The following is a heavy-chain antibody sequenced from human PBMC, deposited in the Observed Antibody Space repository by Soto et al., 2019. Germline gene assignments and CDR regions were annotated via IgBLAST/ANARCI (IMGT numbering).Heavy chain of an antibody. D-gene: IGHD3-3*01. Sequence: GASVKVSGKASGYTFTGYYMHWVRQAPGQGLEWMGWINPNSGGTNYAQKFQGRVTMTRDTSISTAYMELSRLRSDDTAVYYCARARGDHYDSWSGYYYYYYYGMDVWVQGTTATVSS. V-gene: IGHV1-2*02. J-gene: IGHJ6*02. CDR1: GYTFTGYY. CDR2: INPNSGGT. CDR3: ARARGDHYDSWSGYYYYYYYGMDV.